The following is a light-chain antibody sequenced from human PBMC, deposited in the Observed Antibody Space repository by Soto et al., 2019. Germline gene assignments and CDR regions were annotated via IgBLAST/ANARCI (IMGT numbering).Light chain of an antibody. CDR3: ASWDDSLSGFV. Sequence: QSVLTQPPSASGTPGQRVTISCSGSDSNIGSFTVHWYQQVPGTAPKPLIHTTYQRPSGVPDRFSGSKSGTSGSLAISGLQPEYEADYYCASWDDSLSGFVFGTGTKLTVL. CDR1: DSNIGSFT. CDR2: TTY. J-gene: IGLJ1*01. V-gene: IGLV1-44*01.